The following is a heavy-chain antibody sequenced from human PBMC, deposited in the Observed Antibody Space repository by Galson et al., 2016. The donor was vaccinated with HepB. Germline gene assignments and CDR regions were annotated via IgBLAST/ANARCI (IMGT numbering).Heavy chain of an antibody. Sequence: SLRLSCAASGFIFSSYWVAWLRQTPEKGLQWVANMNQDGSQIYYVDSVKGRFSIPRDNAKSSLYLQMNRLGAEDTAVYYCATHGGTTVKHGFDYWGQGTLVTVSS. CDR2: MNQDGSQI. CDR1: GFIFSSYW. D-gene: IGHD4-17*01. CDR3: ATHGGTTVKHGFDY. V-gene: IGHV3-7*03. J-gene: IGHJ4*02.